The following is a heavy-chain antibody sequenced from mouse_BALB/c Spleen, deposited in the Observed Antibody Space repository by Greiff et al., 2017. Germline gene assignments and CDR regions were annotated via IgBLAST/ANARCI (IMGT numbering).Heavy chain of an antibody. V-gene: IGHV2-9-2*01. CDR3: VRDRTTVEGYYAMDY. CDR1: GFSLTSYD. J-gene: IGHJ4*01. CDR2: IWTGGGT. D-gene: IGHD1-1*01. Sequence: QVQLKESGPGLVAPSQSLSITCTVSGFSLTSYDISWIRQPPGKGLEWLGVIWTGGGTNYNSAFMSRLSISKDNSKSQVFLKMNSLQTDDTAIYYCVRDRTTVEGYYAMDYWGQGTSVTVSS.